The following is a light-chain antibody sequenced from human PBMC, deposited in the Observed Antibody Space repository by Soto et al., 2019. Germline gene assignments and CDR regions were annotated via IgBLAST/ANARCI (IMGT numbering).Light chain of an antibody. CDR3: CSFAGSGTYV. J-gene: IGLJ1*01. V-gene: IGLV2-23*01. CDR1: SGDVGSYNL. Sequence: QFVLPQPASVPGPPGRSITISCPGTSGDVGSYNLVSWYQHHPGKAPTLMIYEGSKRPSGVSTRFSGSRSANTASLTISGLQPEDEADYYCCSFAGSGTYVFGTGTKVTVL. CDR2: EGS.